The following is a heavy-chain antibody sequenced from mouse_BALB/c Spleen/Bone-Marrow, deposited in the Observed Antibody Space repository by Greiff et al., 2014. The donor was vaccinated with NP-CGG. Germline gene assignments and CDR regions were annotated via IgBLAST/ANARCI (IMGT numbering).Heavy chain of an antibody. CDR3: TTGTRFAY. CDR1: GYTFTSYW. V-gene: IGHV1-69*02. J-gene: IGHJ3*01. Sequence: QVHVKQSGAELVRPGASVKLSCKASGYTFTSYWINWVKQRPGQGLEWIGNTYPSDSYTNYNQKFKDKATLTVDKSSSTAYMQLSSPTSEDSAVYYCTTGTRFAYWGQGTLVTVSA. D-gene: IGHD4-1*01. CDR2: TYPSDSYT.